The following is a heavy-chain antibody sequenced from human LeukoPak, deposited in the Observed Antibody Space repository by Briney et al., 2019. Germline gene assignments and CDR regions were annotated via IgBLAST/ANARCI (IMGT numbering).Heavy chain of an antibody. V-gene: IGHV4-59*08. D-gene: IGHD6-13*01. CDR3: ARTYIAAAADWFDP. CDR2: IYNSGTT. J-gene: IGHJ5*02. CDR1: GGSISSYY. Sequence: SETLSLTCTISGGSISSYYWTWIWQPPGKGLEWIGYIYNSGTTNYNPSLNSRVTISVDTSKNQFSLKLSSVTAADTAVYYCARTYIAAAADWFDPWGQGTLVTVSS.